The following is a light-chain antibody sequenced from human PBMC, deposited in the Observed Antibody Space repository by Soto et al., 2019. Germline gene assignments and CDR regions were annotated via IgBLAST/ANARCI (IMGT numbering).Light chain of an antibody. V-gene: IGLV1-44*01. CDR3: AAWDASLNGRNWV. J-gene: IGLJ3*02. CDR2: DNN. CDR1: SSDIGSNS. Sequence: QSVLTQPPSASGTPGQRVTISCSGSSSDIGSNSVNWYQQVPGTAPRLLIYDNNQRPSGVPDRFSGSRSGTSASLAISGLQSEDEADYFCAAWDASLNGRNWVFGGGTQLTVL.